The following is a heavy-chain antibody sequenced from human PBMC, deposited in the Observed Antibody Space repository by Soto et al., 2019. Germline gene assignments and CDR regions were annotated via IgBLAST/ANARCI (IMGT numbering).Heavy chain of an antibody. D-gene: IGHD2-15*01. V-gene: IGHV3-30*18. J-gene: IGHJ4*02. CDR3: AKDRRPHEYCSRGSCYNGFAY. Sequence: GGSLRLSCAASGFTFSNYGMHWVRQTPGKGLEWVAVISYDGNNKYYADSVKGRFTISRDKSKNRLYLQMNSLRTEDTAVYYCAKDRRPHEYCSRGSCYNGFAYWGQGPRVTVYS. CDR1: GFTFSNYG. CDR2: ISYDGNNK.